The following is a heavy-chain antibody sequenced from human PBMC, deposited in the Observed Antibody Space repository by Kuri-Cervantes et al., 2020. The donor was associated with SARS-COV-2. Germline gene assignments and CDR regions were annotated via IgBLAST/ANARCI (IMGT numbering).Heavy chain of an antibody. D-gene: IGHD5-18*01. J-gene: IGHJ4*02. Sequence: LSLTCAASGFSFSSYEMNWVRQAPGKGLEWVSVIYSGGSTYYADSVKGRFTISRDNSKNTLYLQMNSLRTEDTAVYYCARVESRGYSYVNFDYWGQGTLVTVSS. CDR3: ARVESRGYSYVNFDY. CDR2: IYSGGST. CDR1: GFSFSSYE. V-gene: IGHV3-66*01.